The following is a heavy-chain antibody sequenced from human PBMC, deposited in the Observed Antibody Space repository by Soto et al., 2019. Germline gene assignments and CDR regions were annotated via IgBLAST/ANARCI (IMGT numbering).Heavy chain of an antibody. V-gene: IGHV1-3*01. D-gene: IGHD2-21*01. CDR1: GYTFTTYA. J-gene: IGHJ4*02. CDR3: AREVILPILCFDS. CDR2: INGGNGNT. Sequence: QVYLVQSGAEVKKPGASVKVSCKASGYTFTTYALYWVRQAPGQRLEWMGWINGGNGNTRYSQNFQGRVTIPRDTSATTVYMELSSLRSEDTAVYYCAREVILPILCFDSWGQGTLVNVSS.